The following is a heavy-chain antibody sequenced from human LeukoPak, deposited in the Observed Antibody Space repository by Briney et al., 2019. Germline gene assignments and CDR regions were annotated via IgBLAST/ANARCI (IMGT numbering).Heavy chain of an antibody. CDR3: ARPRTYNWNYSSSPNYGMDV. CDR2: IIPIFGTA. CDR1: GGTFSSYA. Sequence: SVKVSCTASGGTFSSYAISWVRQAPGQGLEWMGGIIPIFGTANHAQKFQGRVTITRDTSASTAYMELSSLRSEDTAVYYCARPRTYNWNYSSSPNYGMDVWGQGTTVTVSS. V-gene: IGHV1-69*05. J-gene: IGHJ6*02. D-gene: IGHD1-7*01.